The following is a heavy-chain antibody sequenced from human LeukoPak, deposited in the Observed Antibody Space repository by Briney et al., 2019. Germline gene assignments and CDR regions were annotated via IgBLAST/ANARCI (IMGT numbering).Heavy chain of an antibody. Sequence: SETLSLTCTVSGGSISSYYWSWIRQPPGKGLEWIGYIYYSGSTNYNPSLKSRVTISVDTSKDQFSLKLSSVTAADTAVYYRAREPTVTTNGYWGQGTLVTVSS. CDR1: GGSISSYY. V-gene: IGHV4-59*01. J-gene: IGHJ4*02. D-gene: IGHD4-17*01. CDR2: IYYSGST. CDR3: AREPTVTTNGY.